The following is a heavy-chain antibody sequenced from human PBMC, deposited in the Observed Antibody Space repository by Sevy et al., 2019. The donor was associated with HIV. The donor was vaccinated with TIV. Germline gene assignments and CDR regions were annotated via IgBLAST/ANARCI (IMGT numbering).Heavy chain of an antibody. V-gene: IGHV1-8*01. Sequence: ASVKVSCKASGYTFTRYEINWVRQATGQGLEWMGWMNPNSGDTGSVQKFQGRVTMTRNTSISTAYMELRSLRSDDTAVYYSARAIGTTVVTPVDYWGQGTLVTVSS. D-gene: IGHD3-10*01. CDR2: MNPNSGDT. CDR1: GYTFTRYE. CDR3: ARAIGTTVVTPVDY. J-gene: IGHJ4*02.